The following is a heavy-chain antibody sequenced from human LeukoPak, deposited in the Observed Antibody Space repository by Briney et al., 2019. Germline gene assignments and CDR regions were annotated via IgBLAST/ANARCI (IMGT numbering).Heavy chain of an antibody. CDR1: GFTFSSYR. V-gene: IGHV3-74*01. CDR3: AKDAYDILRGYFDY. D-gene: IGHD3-9*01. Sequence: GGSLRLSCAASGFTFSSYRMHWVRQAPGKGLVWVSRINTDGSSTNYADSVKGRFTISRDNSKNTLYLQMNSLRAEDTAVYCCAKDAYDILRGYFDYWGQGTLVTVSS. CDR2: INTDGSST. J-gene: IGHJ4*02.